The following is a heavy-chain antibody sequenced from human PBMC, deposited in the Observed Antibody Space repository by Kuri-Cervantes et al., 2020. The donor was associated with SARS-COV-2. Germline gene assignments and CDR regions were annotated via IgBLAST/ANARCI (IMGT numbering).Heavy chain of an antibody. CDR2: INPNSGGT. D-gene: IGHD2-15*01. CDR1: GYTFTGYY. V-gene: IGHV1-2*02. J-gene: IGHJ4*02. Sequence: ASVKVSCKASGYTFTGYYMHWVRQAPGQGLEWMGWINPNSGGTNYAQKFQGRVTMTRDTSISTAYMELSRLRSDDTAVYYCATPRYCSGGSCHGLFDYWGQGTLVTVSS. CDR3: ATPRYCSGGSCHGLFDY.